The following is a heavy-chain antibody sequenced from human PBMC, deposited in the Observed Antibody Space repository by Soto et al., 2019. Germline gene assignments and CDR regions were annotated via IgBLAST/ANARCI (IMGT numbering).Heavy chain of an antibody. V-gene: IGHV3-33*01. J-gene: IGHJ4*02. D-gene: IGHD6-13*01. CDR1: GFTFSSYG. Sequence: GGSLRLSCAASGFTFSSYGMHWVRQAPGKGLEWVAVIWYDGSNKYYADSVKGRFTISRDNSKNTLYLQMNSLRAEDTAVYYCARDLWGAAAGTGSPLDYWGQGTLVTVS. CDR2: IWYDGSNK. CDR3: ARDLWGAAAGTGSPLDY.